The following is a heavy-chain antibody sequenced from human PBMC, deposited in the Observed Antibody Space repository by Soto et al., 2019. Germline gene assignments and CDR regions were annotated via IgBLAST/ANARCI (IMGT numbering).Heavy chain of an antibody. D-gene: IGHD5-18*01. V-gene: IGHV3-30-3*01. CDR2: ISCDGSSK. CDR3: ARREGRGYSYGPPDY. CDR1: GFNFSGYA. Sequence: QVQLVESGGGVVQPGRSLRLSCAASGFNFSGYAMHWVRQAPGKGLEWVATISCDGSSKDYADSVKARFPISRDNSKNTLYLTMNSLRAEDTAVYYCARREGRGYSYGPPDYWGQGTRVTVSS. J-gene: IGHJ4*02.